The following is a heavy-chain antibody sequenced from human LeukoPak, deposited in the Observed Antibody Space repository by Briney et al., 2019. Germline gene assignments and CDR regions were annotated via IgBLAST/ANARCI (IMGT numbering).Heavy chain of an antibody. Sequence: ASVTVSRKASGYTFTGYYMHWVRQAPGQGLEWMGWINPNSGGTNYAQKFQGRVTMTRDTSISTAYMELSRLRSDDTAVYYCARGDEYHYYSYYMDVWGKGTTVTVSS. V-gene: IGHV1-2*02. CDR2: INPNSGGT. J-gene: IGHJ6*03. D-gene: IGHD2-2*02. CDR1: GYTFTGYY. CDR3: ARGDEYHYYSYYMDV.